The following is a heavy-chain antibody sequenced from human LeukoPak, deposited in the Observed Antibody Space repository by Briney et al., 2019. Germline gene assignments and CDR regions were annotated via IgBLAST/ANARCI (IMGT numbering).Heavy chain of an antibody. Sequence: ASVKSSCKAFGSTFTGLDINWFGRATGQGLGGLGWMNPNSGNTGYAQKFQGRVTMTRNTSISTAYMELSSLRSEDTAVYYCARGGSSGSFDYWGQGTLVTVSS. CDR2: MNPNSGNT. J-gene: IGHJ4*02. CDR3: ARGGSSGSFDY. V-gene: IGHV1-8*01. CDR1: GSTFTGLD. D-gene: IGHD3-22*01.